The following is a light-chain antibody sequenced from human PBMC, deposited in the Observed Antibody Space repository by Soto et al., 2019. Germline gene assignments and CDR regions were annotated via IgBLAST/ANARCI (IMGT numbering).Light chain of an antibody. Sequence: EIVLTQSPGTLSLSPGERATLSCRASQSVSSSYLAWYQQKPGQAPRLLIYGASSRDTGIPDRFSGSGSGTDFTRTISRLEPEDFAVYYYQQYGSSPTFGGGTKVEIK. CDR2: GAS. CDR1: QSVSSSY. J-gene: IGKJ4*01. V-gene: IGKV3-20*01. CDR3: QQYGSSPT.